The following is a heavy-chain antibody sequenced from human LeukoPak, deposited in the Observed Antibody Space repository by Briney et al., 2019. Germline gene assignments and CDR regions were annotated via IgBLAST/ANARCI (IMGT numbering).Heavy chain of an antibody. D-gene: IGHD5-18*01. Sequence: ASVKVSCKASGYTFTSHDISWVRQATGQGLECMGWMNPNSGNTGYAQKFQGRVTMTRNTSIGTAYMELTSLTSEDTAVYYCAISGMYGYVYWGQGSLVTVSS. V-gene: IGHV1-8*01. J-gene: IGHJ4*02. CDR3: AISGMYGYVY. CDR2: MNPNSGNT. CDR1: GYTFTSHD.